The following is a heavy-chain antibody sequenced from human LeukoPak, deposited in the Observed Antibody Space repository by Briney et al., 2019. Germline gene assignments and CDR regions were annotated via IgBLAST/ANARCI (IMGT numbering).Heavy chain of an antibody. Sequence: GASVKVSCKASGYTFTSYGISWVRQAPGQELEWMGWISAYNGNTNYAQKLQGRVTMTTDTSTSTAYMELRSLRSDDTAVYYCAREGSDTAHYNWFDPWGQGTLVTVSS. CDR2: ISAYNGNT. D-gene: IGHD5-18*01. CDR3: AREGSDTAHYNWFDP. CDR1: GYTFTSYG. V-gene: IGHV1-18*01. J-gene: IGHJ5*02.